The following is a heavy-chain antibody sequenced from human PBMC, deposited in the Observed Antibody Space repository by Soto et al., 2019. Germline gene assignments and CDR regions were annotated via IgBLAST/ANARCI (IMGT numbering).Heavy chain of an antibody. CDR3: ARKYCSGGSCYSLRPGWFDP. Sequence: QVQLQQWGAGLLKPSETLSLTCAVYGGSFSGYYWSWIRQPPGKGLEWIGEINHSGSTNYNPSLKIRVTISVDTSKNQFSLKLSSVTAADTAVYYCARKYCSGGSCYSLRPGWFDPWGQGTLVTVSS. CDR1: GGSFSGYY. V-gene: IGHV4-34*01. J-gene: IGHJ5*02. D-gene: IGHD2-15*01. CDR2: INHSGST.